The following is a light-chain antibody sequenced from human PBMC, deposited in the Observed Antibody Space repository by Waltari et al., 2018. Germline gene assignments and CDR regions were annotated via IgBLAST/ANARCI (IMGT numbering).Light chain of an antibody. J-gene: IGKJ3*01. CDR3: QQYYSTPFT. Sequence: DIVMTQSPDSLAVSLVERATLNCQSSQSVLYSSNNKNYLAWYQQKPGQPPQLLIYWASTRESGVPDRFSGSGSGTDFTLTISSLQAEDVAVYYCQQYYSTPFTFCPGTKVDIK. CDR2: WAS. CDR1: QSVLYSSNNKNY. V-gene: IGKV4-1*01.